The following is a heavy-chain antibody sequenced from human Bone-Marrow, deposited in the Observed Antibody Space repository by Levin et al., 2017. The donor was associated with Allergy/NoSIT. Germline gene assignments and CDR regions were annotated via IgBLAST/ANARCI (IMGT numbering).Heavy chain of an antibody. V-gene: IGHV4-31*03. CDR3: ARVRYSHFDY. CDR2: IYYSGST. D-gene: IGHD1-1*01. Sequence: SETLSLTCTVSGGSISSGGYYWSWIRQHPGKGLEWIGYIYYSGSTYYNPSLKSRVTISVDTSKNQFSLKLSSVTAADTAVYYCARVRYSHFDYWGQGTLVTVSS. CDR1: GGSISSGGYY. J-gene: IGHJ4*02.